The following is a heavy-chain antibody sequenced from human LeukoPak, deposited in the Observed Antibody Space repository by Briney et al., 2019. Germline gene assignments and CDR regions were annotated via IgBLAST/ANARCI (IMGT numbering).Heavy chain of an antibody. J-gene: IGHJ5*02. CDR3: ARDNHGDYNNWFDT. CDR1: GGSISSGGYY. CDR2: IYYSGST. V-gene: IGHV4-31*03. D-gene: IGHD4-17*01. Sequence: PSQTLSLTCTVSGGSISSGGYYWSWIRQHPGKGLEWIGYIYYSGSTYYNPSLKSRVTISVDTSKNQFSLKLSSVTAADTAVYYCARDNHGDYNNWFDTWGQGTLVTVSS.